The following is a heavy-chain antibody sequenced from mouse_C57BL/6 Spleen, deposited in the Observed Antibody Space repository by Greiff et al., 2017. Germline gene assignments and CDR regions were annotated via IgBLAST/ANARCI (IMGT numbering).Heavy chain of an antibody. CDR3: ATSDGYYLYYAMDY. V-gene: IGHV2-5*01. CDR1: GFSLTSYG. D-gene: IGHD2-3*01. CDR2: IWRGGST. Sequence: QVQLQQSGPGLVQPSQSLSITCTVSGFSLTSYGVHWVRQSPGKGLEWLGVIWRGGSTDYNAAFMSRLSITKDNSKSQVFFKMNSLQADDTAIYYCATSDGYYLYYAMDYWGQGTSVTVSS. J-gene: IGHJ4*01.